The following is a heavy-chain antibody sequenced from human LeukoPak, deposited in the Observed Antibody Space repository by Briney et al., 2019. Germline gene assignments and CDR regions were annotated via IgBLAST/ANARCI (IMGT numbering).Heavy chain of an antibody. J-gene: IGHJ6*03. Sequence: GGSLRLSCAASGFTFSGSAMHWVRQASGKGLEWVGRIRSKANSYATAYAASGKGRFTISRDDSRNMAYLQMNSLKTEDTAVYYCTTRLGYMDVWGKGTTVTVSS. D-gene: IGHD2-2*01. CDR2: IRSKANSYAT. CDR1: GFTFSGSA. V-gene: IGHV3-73*01. CDR3: TTRLGYMDV.